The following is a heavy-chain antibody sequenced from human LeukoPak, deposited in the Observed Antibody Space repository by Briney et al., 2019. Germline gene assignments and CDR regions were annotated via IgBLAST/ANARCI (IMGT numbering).Heavy chain of an antibody. CDR2: ISSSSSYI. CDR1: GFTFSSYS. V-gene: IGHV3-21*01. D-gene: IGHD1-26*01. J-gene: IGHJ4*02. CDR3: ARADRIDSGSYLVY. Sequence: GGSLRLSCAASGFTFSSYSMNWVRQAPGKGPEWVSSISSSSSYIYYTDSVKGRFTISRDNAKNSLYLQMNSLRAEDTAVYYCARADRIDSGSYLVYWGQGTLVTVSS.